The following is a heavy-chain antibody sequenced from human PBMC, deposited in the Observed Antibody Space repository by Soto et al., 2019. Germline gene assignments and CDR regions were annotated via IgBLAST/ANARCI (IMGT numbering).Heavy chain of an antibody. D-gene: IGHD6-19*01. CDR2: ISYDGSNK. CDR1: GFTFSSYG. J-gene: IGHJ6*03. Sequence: PGGSLRLSCAASGFTFSSYGMHWVRQAPGKGLEWVAVISYDGSNKYYAVSVKGRFTISRDNSKNTLYLQMNSLRAEDTAVYYCAKDPNSSGWYGYYYYYYMDVWGKGTTVTVSS. V-gene: IGHV3-30*18. CDR3: AKDPNSSGWYGYYYYYYMDV.